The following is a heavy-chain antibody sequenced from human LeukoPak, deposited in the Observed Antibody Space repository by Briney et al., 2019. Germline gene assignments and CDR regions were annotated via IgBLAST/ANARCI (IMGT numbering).Heavy chain of an antibody. CDR2: ISSSSSTI. J-gene: IGHJ3*02. D-gene: IGHD3-22*01. CDR3: ARDSVTMIVDAFDI. V-gene: IGHV3-48*01. CDR1: GFTFSSYS. Sequence: QSGGSLRLSCAASGFTFSSYSMNWVRQAPGKGLEWVSYISSSSSTIYYADSVKGRFTISRDNAKNSLYLQMNSLRAEDTAVYYCARDSVTMIVDAFDIWGQGTMVTVSS.